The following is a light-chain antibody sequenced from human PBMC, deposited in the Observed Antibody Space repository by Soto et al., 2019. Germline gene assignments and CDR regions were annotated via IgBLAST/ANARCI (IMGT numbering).Light chain of an antibody. Sequence: EIVLTQSPAILSMSPGERATLSCRASQSVSSYFAWYQQKPGQAPRLLIYDASNRATGVPARFSGSGSGTDFTLTISSLEPEDFAVYYCQQRRYWPVTF. CDR3: QQRRYWPVT. V-gene: IGKV3-11*01. J-gene: IGKJ1*01. CDR2: DAS. CDR1: QSVSSY.